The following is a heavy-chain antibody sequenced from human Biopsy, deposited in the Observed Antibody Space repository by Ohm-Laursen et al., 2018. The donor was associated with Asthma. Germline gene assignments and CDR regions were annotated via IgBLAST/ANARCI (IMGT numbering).Heavy chain of an antibody. V-gene: IGHV1-3*01. CDR2: INAANGNT. CDR1: GYTFINYA. Sequence: ASVKVSCKASGYTFINYAIHWVRQAPGHSLEWMGWINAANGNTKYSQKFQGRLTISRDTSASKAYMDLSSLRSEDTAVYYCARTYFDFLTGQVHDAFAMWGQGTMVTVSS. D-gene: IGHD3-9*01. J-gene: IGHJ3*02. CDR3: ARTYFDFLTGQVHDAFAM.